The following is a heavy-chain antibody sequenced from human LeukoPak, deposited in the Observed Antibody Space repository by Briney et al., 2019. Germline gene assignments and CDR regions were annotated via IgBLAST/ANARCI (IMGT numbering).Heavy chain of an antibody. CDR1: GYTFTGYY. CDR2: INPNSGGT. D-gene: IGHD6-13*01. Sequence: VASVKVSCKASGYTFTGYYMHWVRQAPGQGLEWMGWINPNSGGTNYAQKFQGRVTMTRDTSISTAYMELSRLRSDDTAVYCCARESGTDAFDIWGQGTMVTVSS. J-gene: IGHJ3*02. V-gene: IGHV1-2*02. CDR3: ARESGTDAFDI.